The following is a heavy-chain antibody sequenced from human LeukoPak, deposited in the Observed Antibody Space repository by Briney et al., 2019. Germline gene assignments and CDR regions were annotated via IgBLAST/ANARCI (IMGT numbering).Heavy chain of an antibody. CDR3: TRDLGQWLLQGIFFDY. J-gene: IGHJ4*02. CDR1: GYTFTGYY. V-gene: IGHV1-2*02. D-gene: IGHD5-12*01. CDR2: INPNSGGT. Sequence: ASVKVSCKASGYTFTGYYMHWVRQAPGQGLEWMGWINPNSGGTNFAQKFQGRVTMTRDTSTSTAYMELRSLRSDDTAVYYCTRDLGQWLLQGIFFDYWGQGTLVTVSS.